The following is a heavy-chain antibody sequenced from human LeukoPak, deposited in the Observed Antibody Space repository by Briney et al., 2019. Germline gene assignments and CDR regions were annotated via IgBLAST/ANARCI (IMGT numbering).Heavy chain of an antibody. D-gene: IGHD5-24*01. V-gene: IGHV1-69*04. CDR2: IIPILGIA. CDR3: AREGRVVEMATGEYFQH. CDR1: GGTFSSYT. J-gene: IGHJ1*01. Sequence: SVKVSCKASGGTFSSYTISWVRQAPGQGREWMGRIIPILGIANYAQKFQGRVTITTDKSTSTAYMELSSLRSEDTAVYYCAREGRVVEMATGEYFQHWGQGTLVTVSS.